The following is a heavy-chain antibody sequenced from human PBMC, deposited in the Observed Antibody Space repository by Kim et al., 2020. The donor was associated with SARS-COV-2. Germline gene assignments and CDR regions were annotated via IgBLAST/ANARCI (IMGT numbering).Heavy chain of an antibody. Sequence: STNYNPSLKSRVTISVDTSKNQFSLKLSSVTAADTAVYYCARETGTTPDYWGQGTLVTVSS. CDR3: ARETGTTPDY. CDR2: ST. D-gene: IGHD1-7*01. V-gene: IGHV4-34*01. J-gene: IGHJ4*02.